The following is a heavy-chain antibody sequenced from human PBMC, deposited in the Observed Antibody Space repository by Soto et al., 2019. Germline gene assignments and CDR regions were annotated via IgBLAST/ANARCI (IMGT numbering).Heavy chain of an antibody. Sequence: PSETLSLTCTVSGGSISSSSYYWGWIRQPPGKGLEWIGSIYYSGSTYYNPPLKSRVTISVDTSKNQFSLKLSSVTAADTAVYYCASGYSGYGMDVWGQGTTVTVSS. V-gene: IGHV4-39*01. CDR3: ASGYSGYGMDV. CDR1: GGSISSSSYY. D-gene: IGHD5-12*01. J-gene: IGHJ6*02. CDR2: IYYSGST.